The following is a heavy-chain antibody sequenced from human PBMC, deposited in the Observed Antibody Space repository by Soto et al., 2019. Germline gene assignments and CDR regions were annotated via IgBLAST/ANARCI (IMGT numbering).Heavy chain of an antibody. CDR2: IIPIFGTA. CDR3: ARGPIGYCISTSCYPIDY. D-gene: IGHD2-2*01. J-gene: IGHJ4*02. CDR1: GGTFSSYA. Sequence: SVKVSCKASGGTFSSYAISWVRQAPGQGLEWMGGIIPIFGTANYAQKFQGRVTITADESTSTAYMELSSLRSEDTAVYYCARGPIGYCISTSCYPIDYWGQGTLVTVSS. V-gene: IGHV1-69*13.